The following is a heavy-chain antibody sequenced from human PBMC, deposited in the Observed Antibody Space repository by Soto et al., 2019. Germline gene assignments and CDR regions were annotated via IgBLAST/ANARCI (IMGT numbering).Heavy chain of an antibody. D-gene: IGHD3-22*01. CDR2: ISGSGGST. Sequence: GGSLRLSCAASGFTFSSYAMSWVRQPPGKGLEWVSAISGSGGSTYYADSVKGRLTISRDNSKNTLYLQMNSLRAEDTAVYYCAKDRRIPMIVVVITYYYYGMDVWGQGTTVTVSS. J-gene: IGHJ6*02. CDR1: GFTFSSYA. CDR3: AKDRRIPMIVVVITYYYYGMDV. V-gene: IGHV3-23*01.